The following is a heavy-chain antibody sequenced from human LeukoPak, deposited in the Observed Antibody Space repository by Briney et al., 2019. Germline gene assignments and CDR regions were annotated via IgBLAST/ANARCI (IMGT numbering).Heavy chain of an antibody. CDR1: GGSISSSNW. J-gene: IGHJ3*02. CDR2: IYHSGST. V-gene: IGHV4-4*02. D-gene: IGHD1-1*01. Sequence: PSGTLSLTCAVSGGSISSSNWWSWVRQPPGKGLEWIGEIYHSGSTNYNPSLKSRVTISVDKSKNQFSLKLSSVTAADTAVYYCAKDAHRFQLCDAFDIWGQGTMVTVSS. CDR3: AKDAHRFQLCDAFDI.